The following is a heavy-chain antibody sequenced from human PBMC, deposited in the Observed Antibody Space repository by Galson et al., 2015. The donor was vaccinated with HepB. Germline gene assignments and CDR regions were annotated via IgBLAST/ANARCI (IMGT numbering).Heavy chain of an antibody. CDR1: GFTFSSYG. J-gene: IGHJ3*02. V-gene: IGHV3-30*18. CDR3: AKELDGYNRGQGAFDI. CDR2: ISYDGSNK. Sequence: SLRLSCAASGFTFSSYGMHWVRQAPGKGLEWVAVISYDGSNKYYADSVKGRFTISRDNSKNTLYLQMNSLRAEDTAVYYCAKELDGYNRGQGAFDIWGQGTMVTVSS. D-gene: IGHD5-24*01.